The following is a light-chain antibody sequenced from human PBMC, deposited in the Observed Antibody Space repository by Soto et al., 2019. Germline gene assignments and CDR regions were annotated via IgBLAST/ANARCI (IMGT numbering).Light chain of an antibody. J-gene: IGLJ1*01. Sequence: QSALTQPPSASGSPGQSVTISCTGTSSDVGGYNYVSWYQQHPGKAPKLMIYEVTKRPSGVSNRFSGSKFGNTASLTISGLLPEDEADYYCCSYGGSSALPYVFGAGTKVTVL. CDR2: EVT. CDR1: SSDVGGYNY. CDR3: CSYGGSSALPYV. V-gene: IGLV2-23*02.